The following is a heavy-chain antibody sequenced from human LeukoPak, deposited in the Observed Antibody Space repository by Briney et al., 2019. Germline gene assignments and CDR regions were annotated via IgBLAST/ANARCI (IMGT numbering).Heavy chain of an antibody. CDR3: ARAGGWYSPAYYFDY. CDR1: CGSISSYY. Sequence: PSETLSLTCTVSCGSISSYYWSWIRQPPGKGLEWIGYIYYSGSTNYNPSLKSRVTISVDTSKNQFSLKLSSVTAADTAVYYCARAGGWYSPAYYFDYWGQGTLVTVSS. V-gene: IGHV4-59*01. D-gene: IGHD6-19*01. CDR2: IYYSGST. J-gene: IGHJ4*02.